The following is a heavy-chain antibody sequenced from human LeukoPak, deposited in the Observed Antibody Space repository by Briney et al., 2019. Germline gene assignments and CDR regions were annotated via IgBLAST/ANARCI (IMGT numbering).Heavy chain of an antibody. D-gene: IGHD6-13*01. Sequence: GESLKISCKGSGYSFTSYWIGRVRQMPGKGLEWMGIIYPGDSDTRYSPSFQGQVTISADKSISTAYLQWSSLKASDTAMYYCARSRVGGIAAAGTDYYYMDVWGKGTTVTVSS. CDR3: ARSRVGGIAAAGTDYYYMDV. J-gene: IGHJ6*03. CDR1: GYSFTSYW. CDR2: IYPGDSDT. V-gene: IGHV5-51*01.